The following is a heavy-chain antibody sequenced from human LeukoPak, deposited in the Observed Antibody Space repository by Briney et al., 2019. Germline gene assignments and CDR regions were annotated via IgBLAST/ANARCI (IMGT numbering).Heavy chain of an antibody. V-gene: IGHV4-59*12. Sequence: SETLSLTCTVSGGSISSYYWSWIRQPPGKGLEWIGYIYYSGSTNYNPSLKSRVTISVDTSKNQFSLKLSSVTAADTAVYYCARGTVIVVVNWFDPWGQGTLVTVSS. CDR1: GGSISSYY. D-gene: IGHD3-22*01. CDR2: IYYSGST. CDR3: ARGTVIVVVNWFDP. J-gene: IGHJ5*02.